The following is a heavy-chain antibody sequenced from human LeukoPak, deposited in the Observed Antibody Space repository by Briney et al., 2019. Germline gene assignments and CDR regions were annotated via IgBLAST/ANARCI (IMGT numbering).Heavy chain of an antibody. J-gene: IGHJ6*02. CDR2: IYYSGST. V-gene: IGHV4-59*01. D-gene: IGHD5-24*01. CDR3: ARASGWPNFYYYYYGMDV. CDR1: GGSISSYY. Sequence: KPSETLSLTCTVSGGSISSYYWSRIRQPPGKGLEWIGYIYYSGSTNYNPSLKSRVTISVDTSKNQFSLKLSSVTAADTAVYYCARASGWPNFYYYYYGMDVWGQGTTVTVSS.